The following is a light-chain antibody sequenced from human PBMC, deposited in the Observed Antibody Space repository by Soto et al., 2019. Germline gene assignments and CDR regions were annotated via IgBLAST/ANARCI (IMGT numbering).Light chain of an antibody. J-gene: IGLJ1*01. Sequence: QSVMSHPPSASRTPGDRFTLSFSGGNYNILVSYVYWYQHFPGAAPLLLMSKNNKRASGVPDRFSASKSGTSPSLAISGLRSEDEAHYYCAAWDDSLRAYLFGTWTKVPVL. CDR3: AAWDDSLRAYL. V-gene: IGLV1-47*01. CDR1: NYNILVSY. CDR2: KNN.